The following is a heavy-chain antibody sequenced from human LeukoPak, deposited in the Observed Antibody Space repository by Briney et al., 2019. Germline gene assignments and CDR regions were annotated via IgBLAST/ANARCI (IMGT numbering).Heavy chain of an antibody. Sequence: GGSLRLSCAASGFTFSNYGIHWVRQAPGKGLEWVAFIRYDGSNKYYADSVKGRFTISRDNSKNTLYLQMNSLRAEDTAVYYCANEGDGYSSSPNYFDYWGQGTLVTVSS. D-gene: IGHD6-13*01. CDR1: GFTFSNYG. CDR2: IRYDGSNK. J-gene: IGHJ4*02. V-gene: IGHV3-30*02. CDR3: ANEGDGYSSSPNYFDY.